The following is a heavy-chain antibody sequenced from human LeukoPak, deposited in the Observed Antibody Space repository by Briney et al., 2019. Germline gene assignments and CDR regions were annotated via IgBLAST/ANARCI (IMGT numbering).Heavy chain of an antibody. CDR3: ARTYPGMMFDP. J-gene: IGHJ5*02. D-gene: IGHD3-16*01. Sequence: SETLSLTCTVSGGSISSGDYYWSWIRQPPGKGLEWIGYIYYSGSTYYNPSLNSRVTISVDTSKNQFSLKLSSVTAADTAVYYCARTYPGMMFDPWGQGTLVTVSS. CDR2: IYYSGST. CDR1: GGSISSGDYY. V-gene: IGHV4-30-4*02.